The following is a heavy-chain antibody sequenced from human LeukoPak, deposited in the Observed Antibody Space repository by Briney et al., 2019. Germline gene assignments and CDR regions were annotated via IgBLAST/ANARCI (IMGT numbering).Heavy chain of an antibody. CDR3: ARDRTYYYDSSGSGGDGY. V-gene: IGHV3-11*01. D-gene: IGHD3-22*01. CDR2: ISSSGSTI. CDR1: GFTFSDYY. Sequence: PGGSLRLSCAASGFTFSDYYMSWIRQAPGKGLEWVSYISSSGSTIYCADSVKGRFTISRDNAKNSLYLQMNSLRAEDTAVYYCARDRTYYYDSSGSGGDGYWGQGTLVTVSS. J-gene: IGHJ4*02.